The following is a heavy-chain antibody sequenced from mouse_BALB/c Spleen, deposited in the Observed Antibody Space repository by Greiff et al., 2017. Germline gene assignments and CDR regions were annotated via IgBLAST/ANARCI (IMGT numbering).Heavy chain of an antibody. Sequence: VQLVESGPGLVQPSQSLSITCTVSGFSLTSYGVHWVRQPPGKGLEWLGVIWAGGSTDYNSAPMSRLSISNDNSKSQVFLKMNSLQTDDTAMYCCGRDLGYWFAYWGQGTLVTVSA. CDR1: GFSLTSYG. D-gene: IGHD2-2*01. V-gene: IGHV2-9*02. CDR3: GRDLGYWFAY. J-gene: IGHJ3*01. CDR2: IWAGGST.